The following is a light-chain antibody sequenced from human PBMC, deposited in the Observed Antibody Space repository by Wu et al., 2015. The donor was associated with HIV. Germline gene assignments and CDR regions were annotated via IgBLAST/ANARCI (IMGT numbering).Light chain of an antibody. CDR2: NAS. CDR1: QSVGKY. Sequence: DIVLTQSPATLSVSPGETATLSCRASQSVGKYLARYQQKSGQAPRLLIYNASRRVTDIPARFTGSGSGTDFSLVISSLEPEDVAVYFCQQRTQWPLTFGQGTRLEI. V-gene: IGKV3-11*01. J-gene: IGKJ5*01. CDR3: QQRTQWPLT.